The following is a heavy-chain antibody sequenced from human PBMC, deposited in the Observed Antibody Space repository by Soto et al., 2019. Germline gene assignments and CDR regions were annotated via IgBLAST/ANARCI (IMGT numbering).Heavy chain of an antibody. Sequence: SETLSLTCTVSGGSIGSGGYYWSWIRQHPGKGLEWIGYIYYSGSTYYNPSLKSRVTISVDTSKNQFSLKLSSVTAAGTAVYYCASVVVTAIPGWFDPWGQGTLVTVSS. CDR1: GGSIGSGGYY. CDR2: IYYSGST. V-gene: IGHV4-31*03. J-gene: IGHJ5*02. D-gene: IGHD2-21*02. CDR3: ASVVVTAIPGWFDP.